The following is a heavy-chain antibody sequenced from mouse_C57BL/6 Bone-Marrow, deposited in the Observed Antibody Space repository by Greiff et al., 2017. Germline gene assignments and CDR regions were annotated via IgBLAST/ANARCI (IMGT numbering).Heavy chain of an antibody. J-gene: IGHJ4*01. D-gene: IGHD1-1*01. V-gene: IGHV1-82*01. CDR2: IYPGAGDT. Sequence: VQLQQSGPELVKPGASVKISCKASGYAFSSSWMNWVKQRPGKGLEWIGRIYPGAGDTNYNGKFKGKATLTADKSSSTAYMQLSSLTSEDCAVYFCARKGDYGSSMDYWGQGTSVTVSS. CDR1: GYAFSSSW. CDR3: ARKGDYGSSMDY.